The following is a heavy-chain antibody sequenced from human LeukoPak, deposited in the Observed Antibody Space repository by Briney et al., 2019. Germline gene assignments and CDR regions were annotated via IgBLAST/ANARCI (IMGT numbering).Heavy chain of an antibody. CDR2: IRSKANSYAT. J-gene: IGHJ5*02. D-gene: IGHD6-19*01. Sequence: PGGSLRLSCAASGFTVSSNYMNWVRQASGKGLEWVGRIRSKANSYATAYAASVKGRFTISRDDSKNTAYLQMNSLKTEDTAVYYCTRSSRSAAWGQGTLVTVSS. CDR1: GFTVSSNY. V-gene: IGHV3-73*01. CDR3: TRSSRSAA.